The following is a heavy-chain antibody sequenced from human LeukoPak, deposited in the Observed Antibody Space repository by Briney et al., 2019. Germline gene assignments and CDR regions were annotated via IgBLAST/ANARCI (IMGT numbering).Heavy chain of an antibody. V-gene: IGHV4-31*03. CDR1: GGSLSSCGYY. CDR3: ARAVSFGSCYSCFDF. Sequence: PSQTLSLTCTFSGGSLSSCGYYWRWIRQHPRKGLEWIGYISYSRSTYYNPSLKRRVTISVDTSKSQFSLKLSSVTAADTAVYYCARAVSFGSCYSCFDFWGQGTLVTVSS. D-gene: IGHD2-15*01. CDR2: ISYSRST. J-gene: IGHJ4*02.